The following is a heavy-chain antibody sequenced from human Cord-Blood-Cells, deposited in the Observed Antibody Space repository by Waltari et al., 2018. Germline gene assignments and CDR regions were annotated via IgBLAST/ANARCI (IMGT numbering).Heavy chain of an antibody. J-gene: IGHJ4*02. D-gene: IGHD6-13*01. CDR2: IYYSGST. CDR3: ARFIAAAGDYYFDY. CDR1: GGSISSSSYY. Sequence: QLQLQESGPGLVKPSETLSLTCTVSGGSISSSSYYWGWIRQPPGKGLEWIGSIYYSGSTYYNPSLKRRVTISVDTSKNQFSLKLSSVTAADTAVYYCARFIAAAGDYYFDYWGQGTLVTVSS. V-gene: IGHV4-39*01.